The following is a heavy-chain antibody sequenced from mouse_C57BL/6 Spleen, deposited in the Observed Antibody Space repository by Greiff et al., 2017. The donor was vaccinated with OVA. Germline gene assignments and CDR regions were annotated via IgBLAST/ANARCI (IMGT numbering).Heavy chain of an antibody. V-gene: IGHV1-52*01. CDR3: ARGDYDYDSYYCDY. CDR1: GYTFTSYW. J-gene: IGHJ2*01. D-gene: IGHD2-4*01. Sequence: VQLQQSGAELVRPGSSVKLSCKASGYTFTSYWMHWVKQRPIQGLEWIGNIDPSDSETHYNQKFEDKATLTVDKSSSTAYMQLSSLKSEDSAVDYCARGDYDYDSYYCDYWGQGTTLTVSS. CDR2: IDPSDSET.